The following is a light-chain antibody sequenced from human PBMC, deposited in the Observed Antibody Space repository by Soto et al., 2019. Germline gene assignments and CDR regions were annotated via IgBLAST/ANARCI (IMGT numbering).Light chain of an antibody. Sequence: QSALTQPASVSGSRGQSITISCTGTSSDVGGYNYVSWYQQHPGKAPKLMIYDVSNRPSGVSNRFSGSKSGNTASLTISGLQAEDEADYYCSSYTSSSTSLYVFGTGTKLTVL. V-gene: IGLV2-14*01. J-gene: IGLJ1*01. CDR1: SSDVGGYNY. CDR3: SSYTSSSTSLYV. CDR2: DVS.